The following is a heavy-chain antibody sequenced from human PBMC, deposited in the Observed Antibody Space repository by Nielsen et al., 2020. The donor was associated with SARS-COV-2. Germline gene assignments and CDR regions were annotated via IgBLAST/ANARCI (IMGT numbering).Heavy chain of an antibody. J-gene: IGHJ3*02. Sequence: GESLKISCAASGFSFSDYEMHWVRQATGKGLEWVAGIGTAGDTYYPGSVKGRFTISRESAKNSLYLQMNSLRAGDTAVYYCARTTAMVTSHAFDIWGQGTMVTVSS. V-gene: IGHV3-13*01. D-gene: IGHD5-18*01. CDR1: GFSFSDYE. CDR3: ARTTAMVTSHAFDI. CDR2: IGTAGDT.